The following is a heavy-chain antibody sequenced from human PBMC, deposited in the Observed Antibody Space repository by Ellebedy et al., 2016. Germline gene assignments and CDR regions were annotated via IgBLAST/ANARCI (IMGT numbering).Heavy chain of an antibody. CDR3: AKGMPSNYYDSRVFDLWGRGTLVTLFDL. Sequence: ETLSLTCAASGFTFSSYAMSWVRQAPGKGLEWVSAISGSGGSTYYADSVKGRFTISRDNSKNTLYLQMNSLRAEDTAVYYCAKGMPSNYYDSRVFDLWGRGTLVTLFDLWGRGTLVTVSS. CDR1: GFTFSSYA. D-gene: IGHD3-22*01. CDR2: ISGSGGST. V-gene: IGHV3-23*01. J-gene: IGHJ2*01.